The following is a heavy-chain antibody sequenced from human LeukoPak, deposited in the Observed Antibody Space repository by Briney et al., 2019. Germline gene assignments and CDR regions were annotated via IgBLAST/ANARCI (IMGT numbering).Heavy chain of an antibody. CDR1: GYTFTGYY. Sequence: GASVKVSCKASGYTFTGYYMHWVRQAPGQGLEWMGWINPNSGGTDYAQRFQGRVTMTRDTSISTAYMELSRLRPDDTAVYYCARGPSSGWFLSQLDYWGQGTLVTVSS. V-gene: IGHV1-2*02. J-gene: IGHJ4*02. CDR2: INPNSGGT. CDR3: ARGPSSGWFLSQLDY. D-gene: IGHD6-19*01.